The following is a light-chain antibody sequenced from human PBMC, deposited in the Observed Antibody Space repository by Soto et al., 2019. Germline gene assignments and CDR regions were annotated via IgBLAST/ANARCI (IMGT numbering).Light chain of an antibody. V-gene: IGKV1-5*01. J-gene: IGKJ1*01. CDR3: QHHNSDSLT. CDR2: GAS. Sequence: DIQMTQSPPTLSASVGDRVTITCRASQSIRHYLAWYQQMPGKAPKLLIYGASSLQSGVPSRFSGIGSGTEFTLTIRILQPDDFATYFCQHHNSDSLTFGQGTKLEI. CDR1: QSIRHY.